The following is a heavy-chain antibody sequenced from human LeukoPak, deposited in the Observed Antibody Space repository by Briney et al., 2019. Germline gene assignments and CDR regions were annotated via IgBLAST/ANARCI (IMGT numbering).Heavy chain of an antibody. CDR1: GGPISSYY. CDR3: AREGVPIFGVVIDWYFDL. D-gene: IGHD3-3*01. CDR2: IYYSGST. J-gene: IGHJ2*01. Sequence: PSETLSLTCTVSGGPISSYYWSWIRRPPGKGLEWIGYIYYSGSTNYNPSLKSRVTISVDTSKNQFSLKLSSVTAADTAVYYCAREGVPIFGVVIDWYFDLWGRGTLVTVSS. V-gene: IGHV4-59*01.